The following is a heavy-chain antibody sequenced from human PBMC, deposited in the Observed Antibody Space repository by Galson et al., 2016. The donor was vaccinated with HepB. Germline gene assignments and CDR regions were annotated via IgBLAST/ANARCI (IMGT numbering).Heavy chain of an antibody. CDR2: IIPILGIA. D-gene: IGHD2-2*01. Sequence: SVKVSCKASGGTFSSYAISWVRQAPGQGLEWMGGIIPILGIANYAQKFQGRATITADKSTSTAYMELSSLRSEDTAMYYCAREGEDTVIVPAATGAFDIWGKGTMVTVSS. CDR1: GGTFSSYA. CDR3: AREGEDTVIVPAATGAFDI. J-gene: IGHJ3*02. V-gene: IGHV1-69*10.